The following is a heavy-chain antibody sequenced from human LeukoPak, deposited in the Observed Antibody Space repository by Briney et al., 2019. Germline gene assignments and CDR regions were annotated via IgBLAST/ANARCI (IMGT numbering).Heavy chain of an antibody. D-gene: IGHD1-26*01. CDR3: ARQVLVGATDAFDI. Sequence: GESLKISCKGSGYRFTSYWIGWVRQMPGKGLEWMGIIYPGDSDTRYSPSFQGQITISVDKSISTAYVQWSSLKASDTAMYYCARQVLVGATDAFDIWGQGTMVTVSS. CDR1: GYRFTSYW. V-gene: IGHV5-51*01. J-gene: IGHJ3*02. CDR2: IYPGDSDT.